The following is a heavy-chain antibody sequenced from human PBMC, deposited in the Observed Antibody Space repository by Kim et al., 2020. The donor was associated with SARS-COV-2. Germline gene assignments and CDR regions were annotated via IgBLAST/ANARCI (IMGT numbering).Heavy chain of an antibody. Sequence: GGSLRLSCAASGFTFSSDWMTWVRQAPGKGLECVANTYQDGSETNYVDSVKGRFTISRDNSENSLFLQMNSLRPEDTAVYYCARHWGHDYGGNLGVYYFG. CDR1: GFTFSSDW. V-gene: IGHV3-7*03. D-gene: IGHD4-17*01. CDR3: ARHWGHDYGGNLGVYYFG. J-gene: IGHJ6*01. CDR2: TYQDGSET.